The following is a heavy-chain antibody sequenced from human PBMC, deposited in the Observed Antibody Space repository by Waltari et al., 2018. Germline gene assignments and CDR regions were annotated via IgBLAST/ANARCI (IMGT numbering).Heavy chain of an antibody. CDR2: IYYSGST. CDR1: AGSISSYY. Sequence: QVQLQESGPGLVKPSETLSLTCTVSAGSISSYYWSWIRQPPGKGLEWIGYIYYSGSTNYNPSLKSRVTISVDTSKNQFSLKLSSVTAADTAVYYCASAGRFGVVNRWGQGTLVTVSS. V-gene: IGHV4-59*01. D-gene: IGHD3-3*01. J-gene: IGHJ4*02. CDR3: ASAGRFGVVNR.